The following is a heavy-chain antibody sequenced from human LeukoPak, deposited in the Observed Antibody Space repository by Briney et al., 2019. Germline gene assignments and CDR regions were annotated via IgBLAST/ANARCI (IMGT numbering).Heavy chain of an antibody. CDR1: GYSFTGYY. Sequence: RASVKVSCKASGYSFTGYYTHWVRQPPGRGHEWMGWINPNSGGTNYAQKFQGRGTMTRDTSISTAYMELSRLRSDDTAVYYCARVQLRYFDWLFDLDYWGQGTLVTVSS. D-gene: IGHD3-9*01. V-gene: IGHV1-2*02. CDR2: INPNSGGT. J-gene: IGHJ4*02. CDR3: ARVQLRYFDWLFDLDY.